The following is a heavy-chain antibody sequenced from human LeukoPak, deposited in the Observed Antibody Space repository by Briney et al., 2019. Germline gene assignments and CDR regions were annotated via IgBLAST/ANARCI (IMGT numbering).Heavy chain of an antibody. J-gene: IGHJ4*02. CDR2: ISAYNGNT. CDR1: GGTFSSYA. V-gene: IGHV1-18*01. CDR3: ARDEPWDYFDY. Sequence: ASVKVSCKASGGTFSSYAISWVRQAPGQGLEWMGWISAYNGNTNYAQKLQGRVTMTTDTSTSTAYMELRSLRSDDTAVYYCARDEPWDYFDYWGQGTLVTVSS. D-gene: IGHD1-26*01.